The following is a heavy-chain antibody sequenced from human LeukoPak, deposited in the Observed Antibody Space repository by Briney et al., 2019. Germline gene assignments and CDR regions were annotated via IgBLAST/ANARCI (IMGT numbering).Heavy chain of an antibody. CDR3: ASIVYYDSSGSYYFDY. CDR1: GGSFSGYY. D-gene: IGHD3-22*01. Sequence: SETLSLTCAVYGGSFSGYYWSWIRQPPGEGLEWIGYIYYSGSTNYNPSLKSRVTISVDTSKNQFSLKLSSVTAADTAVYYCASIVYYDSSGSYYFDYWGQGTLVTVSS. CDR2: IYYSGST. V-gene: IGHV4-59*01. J-gene: IGHJ4*02.